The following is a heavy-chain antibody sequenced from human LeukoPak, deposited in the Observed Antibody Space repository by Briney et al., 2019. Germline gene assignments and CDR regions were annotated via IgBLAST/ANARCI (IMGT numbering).Heavy chain of an antibody. J-gene: IGHJ4*02. CDR3: ARDLIAAAYYFDY. CDR1: GFTCSSYS. CDR2: ISSSSSTI. V-gene: IGHV3-48*01. Sequence: PGGSLRLSCAASGFTCSSYSMNWVRQAPGKGLEWVSYISSSSSTIYYADSVKGRYTISRDNAKNSLYLQMNGLRAEDTAVYYCARDLIAAAYYFDYWGQGTLVTVSS. D-gene: IGHD6-13*01.